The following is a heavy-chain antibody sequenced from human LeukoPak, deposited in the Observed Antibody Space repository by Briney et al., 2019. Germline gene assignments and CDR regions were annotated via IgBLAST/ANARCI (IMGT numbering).Heavy chain of an antibody. V-gene: IGHV3-23*01. D-gene: IGHD1-26*01. Sequence: GGSLRLSCAASGFTFSSSAMSWVRQAPGKGLEWVSTISGSGGTTYYADSVKGRFTISRDNSKNTLYLQMNSLRAEDTALYYCAKAIGVGATPRGFDPWGQGTLVTVSS. CDR2: ISGSGGTT. CDR1: GFTFSSSA. J-gene: IGHJ5*02. CDR3: AKAIGVGATPRGFDP.